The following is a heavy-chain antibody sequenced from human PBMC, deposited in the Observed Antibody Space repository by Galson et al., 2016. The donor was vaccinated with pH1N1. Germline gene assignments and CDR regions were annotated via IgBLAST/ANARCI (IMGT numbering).Heavy chain of an antibody. CDR2: IYYNGNI. CDR1: GGSISGGYY. CDR3: ARRTRCRGDCGEGFDP. J-gene: IGHJ5*02. D-gene: IGHD2-21*02. Sequence: TLSLTCTVSGGSISGGYYWSWIRQHPGKGLEWIGYIYYNGNIYYSPSLKSRITISGDTSKNQFSLNLSFVTAADTAVYYCARRTRCRGDCGEGFDPWGQGILVTVSS. V-gene: IGHV4-31*03.